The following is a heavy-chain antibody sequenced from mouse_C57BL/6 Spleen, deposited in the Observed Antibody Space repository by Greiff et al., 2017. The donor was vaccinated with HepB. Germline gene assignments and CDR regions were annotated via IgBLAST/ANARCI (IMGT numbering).Heavy chain of an antibody. Sequence: VQLKQSGGDLVKPGGSLKLSCAASGFTFSSYGMSWVRQTPDKRLEWVATISSGGSYTYYPDSVKGRFTISRDNAKNTLYLQMSSLKSEDTAMYYCASPIYYDYDGFAYWGQGTLVTVSA. J-gene: IGHJ3*01. V-gene: IGHV5-6*01. CDR2: ISSGGSYT. CDR3: ASPIYYDYDGFAY. CDR1: GFTFSSYG. D-gene: IGHD2-4*01.